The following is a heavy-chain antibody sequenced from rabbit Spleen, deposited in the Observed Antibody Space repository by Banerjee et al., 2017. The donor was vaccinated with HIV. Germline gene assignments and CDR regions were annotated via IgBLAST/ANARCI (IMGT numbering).Heavy chain of an antibody. Sequence: HLTEIGGGLVQPGGSLTLSCKASGFDFTNYYISWVRQAPGKGLEWIGIIYGAKGSTDYASWVNGRFNISSDNAQSTVDLKMTSLTAADTATYFCARAIVPWLGLTRLDLWGQGTLVTV. CDR3: ARAIVPWLGLTRLDL. CDR1: GFDFTNYY. J-gene: IGHJ3*01. CDR2: IYGAKGST. V-gene: IGHV1S7*01. D-gene: IGHD4-1*01.